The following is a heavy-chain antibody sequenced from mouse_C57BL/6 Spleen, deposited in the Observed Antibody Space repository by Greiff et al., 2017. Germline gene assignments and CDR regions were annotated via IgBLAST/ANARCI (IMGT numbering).Heavy chain of an antibody. CDR3: ARGWLVIDY. J-gene: IGHJ2*01. V-gene: IGHV1-26*01. CDR1: GYTFTDYY. CDR2: INPNNGGT. Sequence: VQLQQSGPELVKPGASVKISCKASGYTFTDYYMNWVKQSHGKSLEWIGDINPNNGGTNYNQKFKGKATLTVDKSSSTAYMQLSSLTSEDSAVYYCARGWLVIDYWGQGTPLTVSS. D-gene: IGHD1-1*02.